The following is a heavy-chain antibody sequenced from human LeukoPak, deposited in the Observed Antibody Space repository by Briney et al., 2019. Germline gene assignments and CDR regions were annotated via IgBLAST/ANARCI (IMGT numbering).Heavy chain of an antibody. D-gene: IGHD3-16*01. CDR1: GGTFSSYA. Sequence: GASVKVSCKASGGTFSSYAISWVRQAPGQGLEWMGGIIPIFGTANYAQKFQGRVTITADESTSTAYMELSSLRSEDTAVYYCARGSLMITQAYYFDYWGQGTLVTVSS. CDR3: ARGSLMITQAYYFDY. CDR2: IIPIFGTA. J-gene: IGHJ4*02. V-gene: IGHV1-69*13.